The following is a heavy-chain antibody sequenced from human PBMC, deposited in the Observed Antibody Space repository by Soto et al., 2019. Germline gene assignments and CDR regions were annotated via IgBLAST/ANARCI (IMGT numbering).Heavy chain of an antibody. CDR1: GGTFSSYA. Sequence: QVQLVQSGAEVKKPGSSVKVSCKASGGTFSSYAITWVRQAPGQGLEWMGGIIPIFGTANYAQKFQVRVTITADEPTSTAYRELSSLRSEDTAVYYCATEGDGSGSYYYGMDVWGQGTTVTVSS. CDR2: IIPIFGTA. CDR3: ATEGDGSGSYYYGMDV. D-gene: IGHD3-22*01. V-gene: IGHV1-69*12. J-gene: IGHJ6*02.